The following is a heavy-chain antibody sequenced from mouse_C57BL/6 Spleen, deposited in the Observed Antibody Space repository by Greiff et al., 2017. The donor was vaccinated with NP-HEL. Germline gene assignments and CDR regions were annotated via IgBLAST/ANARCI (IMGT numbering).Heavy chain of an antibody. CDR1: GFSFNTYA. Sequence: EVQLVESGGGLVQPKGSLKLSCAASGFSFNTYAMNWVRQAPGKGLEWVARIRSKSNNYATYYADSVKDRFTISRDDSESMLYLQMNNLKTEDTAMYYCVSHYYYGWFDVWGTGTTVTVSS. CDR2: IRSKSNNYAT. D-gene: IGHD1-1*01. CDR3: VSHYYYGWFDV. V-gene: IGHV10-1*01. J-gene: IGHJ1*03.